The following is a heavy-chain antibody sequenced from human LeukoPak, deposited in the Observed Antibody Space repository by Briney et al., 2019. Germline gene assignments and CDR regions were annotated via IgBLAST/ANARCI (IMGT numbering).Heavy chain of an antibody. CDR2: IRYDGSNK. V-gene: IGHV3-30*02. CDR3: AKEPGSGGYYYNWFDP. J-gene: IGHJ5*02. Sequence: PGGSLRLSCATSGFTFSSYGMHWVRQAPGKGLEWVAFIRYDGSNKYYADSVKGRFTISRDNSKNTLYLQMNSLRAEDTAVYYCAKEPGSGGYYYNWFDPWGQGTLVTVSS. D-gene: IGHD3-10*01. CDR1: GFTFSSYG.